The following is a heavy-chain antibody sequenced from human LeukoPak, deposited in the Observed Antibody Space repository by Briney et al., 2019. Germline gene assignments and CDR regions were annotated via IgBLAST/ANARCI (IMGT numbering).Heavy chain of an antibody. CDR1: GFTFRIYA. J-gene: IGHJ4*02. Sequence: PGGSLRLSFAASGFTFRIYAMSWVRQAPGKGLEWVSTISGSDGSTNYADSVKGRFSISRDNSKNTLYLQMNSLRAEDTAVYYCARSGYSYGLYYFDYWGQGTLVTVSS. CDR2: ISGSDGST. CDR3: ARSGYSYGLYYFDY. D-gene: IGHD5-18*01. V-gene: IGHV3-23*01.